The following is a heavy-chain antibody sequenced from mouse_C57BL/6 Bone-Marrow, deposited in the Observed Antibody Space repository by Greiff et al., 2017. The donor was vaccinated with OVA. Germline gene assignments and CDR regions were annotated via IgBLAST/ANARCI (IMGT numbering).Heavy chain of an antibody. V-gene: IGHV7-1*01. Sequence: EVQGVESGGGLVQSGRSLRLSCATSGFTFSDFYMEWVRQAPGKGLEWIAASRNKANDYTTEYSASVKGRFIVSRDTSQTILYLLMNALRAEDTAIYYCARDNWVWYFDVWGTGTAVTVSS. CDR3: ARDNWVWYFDV. CDR1: GFTFSDFY. J-gene: IGHJ1*03. D-gene: IGHD4-1*01. CDR2: SRNKANDYTT.